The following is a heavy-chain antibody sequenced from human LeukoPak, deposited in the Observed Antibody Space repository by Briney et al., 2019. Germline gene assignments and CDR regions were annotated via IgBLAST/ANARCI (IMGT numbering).Heavy chain of an antibody. V-gene: IGHV3-48*04. J-gene: IGHJ4*02. D-gene: IGHD6-19*01. CDR2: ISSSSGTI. CDR3: AKADSGWYTFDF. Sequence: GGSLRLSCAASGFTFSSFSMNWVRQAPGKGLEWVSYISSSSGTIYYADSVKGRFTISRDNAKNSVFLLMNSLRAEDTAVFYCAKADSGWYTFDFWGQGTLVTVSS. CDR1: GFTFSSFS.